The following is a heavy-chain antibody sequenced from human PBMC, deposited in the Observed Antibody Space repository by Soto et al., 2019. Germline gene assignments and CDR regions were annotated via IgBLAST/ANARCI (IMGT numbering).Heavy chain of an antibody. V-gene: IGHV1-69*12. J-gene: IGHJ4*02. CDR2: IIPIFGTA. Sequence: QVQLLQSGAEVKKPGSSVKVSCKASGGTVSSYAISWVRQAPGQGLEWMGGIIPIFGTANYAQKFQGRVTMTADESTSTAYMELRSVRSEDTAVYYCARMGDGYDWVFDYWGQGTLVTDSS. CDR3: ARMGDGYDWVFDY. CDR1: GGTVSSYA. D-gene: IGHD5-12*01.